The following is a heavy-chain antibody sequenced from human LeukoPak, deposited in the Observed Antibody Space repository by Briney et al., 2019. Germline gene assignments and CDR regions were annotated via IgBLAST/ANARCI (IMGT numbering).Heavy chain of an antibody. Sequence: GGSLRLSCAASGFTFKNYVMRWVRQAPGKRLEWVSSIGVSSDTYYADSVKGRFTISRDNSKNTLYLQMNNLRVEDTAIYYCARPLGMAGGATDCWGRGTLVTVSS. D-gene: IGHD6-19*01. CDR2: IGVSSDT. V-gene: IGHV3-23*01. J-gene: IGHJ4*02. CDR3: ARPLGMAGGATDC. CDR1: GFTFKNYV.